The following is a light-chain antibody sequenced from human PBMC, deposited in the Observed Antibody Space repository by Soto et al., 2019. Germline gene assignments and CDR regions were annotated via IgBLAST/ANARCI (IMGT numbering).Light chain of an antibody. Sequence: EIVLTQSPATLSLSPGERATLSCRASQSVSSYLAWYQQKPGQAPRLLIYDASNRATGIPARFSGSGSGTDFTLTISSLEPEDFAVYYCPQRNNWWTFGQGTKVEIK. V-gene: IGKV3-11*01. CDR1: QSVSSY. CDR2: DAS. CDR3: PQRNNWWT. J-gene: IGKJ1*01.